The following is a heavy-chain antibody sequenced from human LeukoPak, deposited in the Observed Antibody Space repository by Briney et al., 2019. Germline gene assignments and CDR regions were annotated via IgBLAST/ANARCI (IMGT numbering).Heavy chain of an antibody. V-gene: IGHV4-38-2*01. J-gene: IGHJ6*02. CDR3: ARGGVTVTGYYYGMDV. CDR1: GYSISSTNY. CDR2: INHSGNT. Sequence: SETLSLTCAVSGYSISSTNYWAWIRQPPGKGLEWIGEINHSGNTNYNPSLKSRVTISVDTSKNQFSLKLSSVTAADTAVYYCARGGVTVTGYYYGMDVWGQGTTVTVSS. D-gene: IGHD4-11*01.